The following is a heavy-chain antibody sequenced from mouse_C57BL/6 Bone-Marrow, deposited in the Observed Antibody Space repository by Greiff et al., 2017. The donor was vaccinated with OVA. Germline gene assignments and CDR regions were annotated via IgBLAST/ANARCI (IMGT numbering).Heavy chain of an antibody. J-gene: IGHJ3*01. CDR2: ISSGGDYI. CDR1: GFTFSSYA. Sequence: EVMLVESGEGLVKPGGSLKLSCAASGFTFSSYAMSWVRQTPEKRLEWVAYISSGGDYIYYADTVKGRFTISRDNARNTLYLQMSSLKSEDTAMYYCTRDNDGGFAYWGQGTLVTVSA. V-gene: IGHV5-9-1*02. D-gene: IGHD2-4*01. CDR3: TRDNDGGFAY.